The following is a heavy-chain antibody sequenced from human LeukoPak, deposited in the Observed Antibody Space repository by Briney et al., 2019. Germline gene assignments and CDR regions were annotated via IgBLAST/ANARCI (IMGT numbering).Heavy chain of an antibody. V-gene: IGHV1-69*06. Sequence: GASVKVSCKASGYTFTSYGISWVRQAPGQGLEWMGGIIPIFGTANYAQKFQGRVTITADKSTSTAYMELSSLRSEDTAVYYCARERRILGSSSDKFDYWGQGTLVTVSS. CDR2: IIPIFGTA. J-gene: IGHJ4*02. D-gene: IGHD6-6*01. CDR1: GYTFTSYG. CDR3: ARERRILGSSSDKFDY.